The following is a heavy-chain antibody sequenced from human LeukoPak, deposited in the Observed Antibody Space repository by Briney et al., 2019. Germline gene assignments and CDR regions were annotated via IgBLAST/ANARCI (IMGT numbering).Heavy chain of an antibody. CDR2: IKQDGSEE. J-gene: IGHJ4*02. D-gene: IGHD6-6*01. V-gene: IGHV3-7*05. Sequence: GGSLRLSCAASGFTFSSYLMSWVRQAPGKGLEWVAHIKQDGSEEYYVDPVKGRFTISRDNAKNSLYLQMNSLRAEDTAVYYCARHIRGSSSSCFDYWGQGTLVTVSS. CDR3: ARHIRGSSSSCFDY. CDR1: GFTFSSYL.